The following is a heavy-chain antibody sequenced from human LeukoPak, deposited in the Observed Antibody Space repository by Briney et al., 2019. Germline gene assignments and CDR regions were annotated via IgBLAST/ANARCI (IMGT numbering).Heavy chain of an antibody. CDR1: GGTFSSYA. Sequence: SVKVSCKASGGTFSSYAISWVRQAPGQGLEWMGGIIPIFGTANYAQKFQGRVTITADESTSTAYMELSSLRSEDTAVYYCARGPHYYDSSGYYHYDYWGQGTLVTVSS. D-gene: IGHD3-22*01. J-gene: IGHJ4*02. CDR2: IIPIFGTA. CDR3: ARGPHYYDSSGYYHYDY. V-gene: IGHV1-69*13.